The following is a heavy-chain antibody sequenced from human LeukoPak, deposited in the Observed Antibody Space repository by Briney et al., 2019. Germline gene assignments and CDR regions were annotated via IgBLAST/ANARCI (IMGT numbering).Heavy chain of an antibody. V-gene: IGHV3-15*01. J-gene: IGHJ2*01. CDR1: GFTFSNAW. D-gene: IGHD2-15*01. CDR3: ATDLDYSGYFDL. CDR2: IRRKTDGGTT. Sequence: GGSLRLSCEASGFTFSNAWMSWVRQAPGKGLEGVGRIRRKTDGGTTDHAAPVKVRFTISRDDSKNTLYLERNSLKTEDTAVYYCATDLDYSGYFDLWGRGVLVTVSS.